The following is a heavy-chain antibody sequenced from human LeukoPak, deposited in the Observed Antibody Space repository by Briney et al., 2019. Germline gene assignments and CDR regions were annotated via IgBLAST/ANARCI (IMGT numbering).Heavy chain of an antibody. D-gene: IGHD3-9*01. CDR3: ASLSPILTGPYLN. Sequence: SETLSLTCAVYGGSFSGYYWSWIRQPPGKGLEWIGEINHSGSANYNPSLKSRVTISVDTSKNQFSLKLSSVTAADTAVYYCASLSPILTGPYLNWGQGTLVTVSS. CDR2: INHSGSA. CDR1: GGSFSGYY. V-gene: IGHV4-34*01. J-gene: IGHJ4*02.